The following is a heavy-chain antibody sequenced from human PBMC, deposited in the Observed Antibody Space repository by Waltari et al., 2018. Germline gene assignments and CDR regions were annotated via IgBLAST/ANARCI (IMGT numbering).Heavy chain of an antibody. CDR1: GFTFNNYW. Sequence: EVQLVESGGGLVQPGGSLRVSCTTSGFTFNNYWMHWVRQTTGRGLVWVSRINSDGSTTTYADSVRGRFTISRDNARNTLYLQMNSLRADDTAVYYCARGDTVVVVPAPTLDYWGQGTLVTVSS. V-gene: IGHV3-74*01. J-gene: IGHJ4*02. CDR3: ARGDTVVVVPAPTLDY. D-gene: IGHD2-15*01. CDR2: INSDGSTT.